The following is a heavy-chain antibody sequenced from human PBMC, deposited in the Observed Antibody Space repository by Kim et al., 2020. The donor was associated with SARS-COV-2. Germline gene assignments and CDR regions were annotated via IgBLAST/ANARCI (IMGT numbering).Heavy chain of an antibody. CDR2: IYSGGST. D-gene: IGHD5-12*01. J-gene: IGHJ3*02. V-gene: IGHV3-66*01. CDR3: ARDFAPTELEMATINNAFDI. Sequence: GGSLRLSCAASGFTVSSNYMSWVRQAPGKGLEWVSVIYSGGSTYYADSVKGRFTISRDNSKNTLYLQMNSLRAEDTAVYYCARDFAPTELEMATINNAFDIWGQGTMVTVSS. CDR1: GFTVSSNY.